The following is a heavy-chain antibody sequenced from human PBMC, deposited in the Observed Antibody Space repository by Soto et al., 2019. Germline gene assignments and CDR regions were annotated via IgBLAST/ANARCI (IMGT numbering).Heavy chain of an antibody. CDR1: GFTFSSYG. Sequence: GGSLRLSCAASGFTFSSYGMHWVRQAPGKGLEWVAVISYDGSNKYYADSVKGRFTISRDNSKNTLYLQMNSLRAEDTAVYYCAKLVAIGDFDYWGQGTLVTVSS. J-gene: IGHJ4*02. V-gene: IGHV3-30*18. CDR3: AKLVAIGDFDY. D-gene: IGHD2-21*01. CDR2: ISYDGSNK.